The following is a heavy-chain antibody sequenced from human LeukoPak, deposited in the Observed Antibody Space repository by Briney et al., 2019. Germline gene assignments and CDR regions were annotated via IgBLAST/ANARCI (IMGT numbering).Heavy chain of an antibody. V-gene: IGHV3-53*01. J-gene: IGHJ6*03. CDR1: GFTFSINF. Sequence: PGGSLRLSCAASGFTFSINFMGWVPQTPGKGLEWVSVIYSVASTYYADSVKGRFTISRDNSKTTLYLQMNSVRAEDTAVYYCAGRTAAQDYYMDVWGKGTTVTISS. D-gene: IGHD4-17*01. CDR3: AGRTAAQDYYMDV. CDR2: IYSVAST.